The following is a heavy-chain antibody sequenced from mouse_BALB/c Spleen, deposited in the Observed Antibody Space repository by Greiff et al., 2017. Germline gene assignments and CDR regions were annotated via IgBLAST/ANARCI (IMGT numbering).Heavy chain of an antibody. D-gene: IGHD2-13*01. Sequence: VQLQQSGPELVKPGASLKVSCTASGYSFTDYNMYWVQQSHGKSLEWIGYIGPYNGGTSYTQKFKGKATLTVDKSSSTAFMHLNSLTSEDSAVYYCARLGGVTYYAMDYWGQGTSVTVSS. CDR2: IGPYNGGT. J-gene: IGHJ4*01. CDR3: ARLGGVTYYAMDY. V-gene: IGHV1S135*01. CDR1: GYSFTDYN.